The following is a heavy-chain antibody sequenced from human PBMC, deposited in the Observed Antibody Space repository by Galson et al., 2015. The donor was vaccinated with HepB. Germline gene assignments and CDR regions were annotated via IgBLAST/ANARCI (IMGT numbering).Heavy chain of an antibody. CDR1: GFTFSSYA. Sequence: SLRLCCAASGFTFSSYAMHWVRQAPGKGLEWVAVMWSDGSNTYYADSVKGRFTISRDNSKSTLYLQMNTLTAEDTAVYYCGRYDYWGQGTLVTVSS. J-gene: IGHJ4*02. CDR2: MWSDGSNT. CDR3: GRYDY. V-gene: IGHV3-30*04.